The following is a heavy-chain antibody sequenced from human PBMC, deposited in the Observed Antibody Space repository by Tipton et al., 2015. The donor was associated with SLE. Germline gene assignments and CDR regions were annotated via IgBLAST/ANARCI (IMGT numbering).Heavy chain of an antibody. CDR3: AGGFYYGSGTFSDFEY. Sequence: GSLRLSCAASGITVSDNYMNWVRQPPGMGLEWIGEIHHRGTTNYNPSLKSRVTISVDKSKSQFSLKLSSVTAADTAVYYCAGGFYYGSGTFSDFEYWGQGTLATVSS. V-gene: IGHV4-4*02. CDR1: GITVSDNY. CDR2: IHHRGTT. D-gene: IGHD3-10*01. J-gene: IGHJ4*02.